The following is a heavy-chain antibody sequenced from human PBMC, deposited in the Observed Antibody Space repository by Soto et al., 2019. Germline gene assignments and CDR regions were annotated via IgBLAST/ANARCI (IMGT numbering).Heavy chain of an antibody. CDR2: MSHDGSHK. CDR1: GFTFSTYG. Sequence: QVQLVESGGGVVQAGGSLGLSCTASGFTFSTYGMHWVRQAPGKGPEWVAVMSHDGSHKAFLDSVKGRFIISRDNSKNTLYLQMNSLRPDDTAVYYCARLLRSGWDQYYYGMDVWGQVTTVIVSS. CDR3: ARLLRSGWDQYYYGMDV. V-gene: IGHV3-30*03. J-gene: IGHJ6*02. D-gene: IGHD6-19*01.